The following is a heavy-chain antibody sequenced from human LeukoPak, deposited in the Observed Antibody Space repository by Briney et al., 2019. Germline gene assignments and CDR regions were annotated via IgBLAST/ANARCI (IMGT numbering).Heavy chain of an antibody. CDR3: ARGVMIFGVVRSGAFDI. Sequence: GGSLRLSCATSGFTFSNYAMSWVRQAPGKGLEWVSIISDSAVGTYYTDSVKGRFTISRDNSKNTLYLQMNSLRAEDTAIYYCARGVMIFGVVRSGAFDIWGQGTMVTVSS. V-gene: IGHV3-23*01. D-gene: IGHD3-3*01. CDR1: GFTFSNYA. J-gene: IGHJ3*02. CDR2: ISDSAVGT.